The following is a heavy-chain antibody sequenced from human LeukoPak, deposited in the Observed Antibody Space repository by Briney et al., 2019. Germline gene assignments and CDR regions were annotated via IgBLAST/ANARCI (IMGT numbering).Heavy chain of an antibody. CDR3: ARLLSGYSGYADY. D-gene: IGHD5-12*01. J-gene: IGHJ4*02. Sequence: SETLSLTCTVSGGSISSYYWSWIRQPPGKGLEWIGYIYYGGSTNYNPSLKSRVTISVDTSKNQFSLKLSSVTAADTAVYYCARLLSGYSGYADYWGQGTLVTVSS. CDR1: GGSISSYY. V-gene: IGHV4-59*08. CDR2: IYYGGST.